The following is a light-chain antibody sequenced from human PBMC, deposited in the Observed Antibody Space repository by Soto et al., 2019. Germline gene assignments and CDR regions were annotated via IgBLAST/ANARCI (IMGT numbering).Light chain of an antibody. CDR3: MQDLQTQWK. J-gene: IGKJ1*01. Sequence: DIVMTQSPLSLPVTPGEPASISCRSSQSLLHSNGYNYLDWYLQKPGQSPQLLIYLGSNRASGVPDRFSGSGSGTDFTLKISRVEAEDVGVYYCMQDLQTQWKFGQGTKVEIK. V-gene: IGKV2-28*01. CDR2: LGS. CDR1: QSLLHSNGYNY.